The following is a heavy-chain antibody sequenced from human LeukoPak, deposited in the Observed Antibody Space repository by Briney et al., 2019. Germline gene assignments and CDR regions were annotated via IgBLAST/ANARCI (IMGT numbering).Heavy chain of an antibody. D-gene: IGHD6-13*01. CDR2: IWYDGSKK. V-gene: IGHV3-33*01. CDR1: GFTFSNYG. CDR3: ARIGSSWPNWFDP. Sequence: PGGSLRLSCAASGFTFSNYGMHWVRLAPGKGLEWVAGIWYDGSKKNYADSVKGRFTIFRDNAKNSLYLQMSSLRAEDTAVYYCARIGSSWPNWFDPWGQGTLVTVSS. J-gene: IGHJ5*02.